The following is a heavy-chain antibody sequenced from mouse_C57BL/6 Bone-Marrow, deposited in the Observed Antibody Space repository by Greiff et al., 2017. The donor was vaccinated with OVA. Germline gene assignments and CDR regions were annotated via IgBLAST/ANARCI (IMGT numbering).Heavy chain of an antibody. Sequence: QVQLQQPGAELVMPGASVKLSCKASGYTFTSYWMHWVKQRPGQGLEWIGEIDPSDSYTNYTQKFKGKSTLTVDKSSSTAYMQLSSLTSEDSAVYYCARKGICYYGSSYVYYAMDYWGQGTSVTVSS. CDR1: GYTFTSYW. CDR3: ARKGICYYGSSYVYYAMDY. D-gene: IGHD1-1*01. CDR2: IDPSDSYT. V-gene: IGHV1-69*01. J-gene: IGHJ4*01.